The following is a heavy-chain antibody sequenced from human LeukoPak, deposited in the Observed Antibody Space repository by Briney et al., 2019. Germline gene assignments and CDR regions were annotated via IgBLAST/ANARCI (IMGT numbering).Heavy chain of an antibody. D-gene: IGHD4-17*01. V-gene: IGHV4-30-2*01. CDR2: IYRSGST. Sequence: SETLSLTCAVSGGSISSGGYSWSWIRQPPGKGLEWIGYIYRSGSTYYHPSPKSRVTISVDRSKNQFSLKLSSVTAADTAVYYCASMTTVPTGFDYWGQGTLVTVSS. CDR1: GGSISSGGYS. J-gene: IGHJ4*02. CDR3: ASMTTVPTGFDY.